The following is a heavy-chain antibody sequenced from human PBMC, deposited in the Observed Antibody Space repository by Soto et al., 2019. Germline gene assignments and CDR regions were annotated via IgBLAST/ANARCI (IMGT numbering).Heavy chain of an antibody. CDR1: GFTLSSFW. CDR2: ISGSGGST. CDR3: AKFNKQWLVIGAFDI. V-gene: IGHV3-23*01. J-gene: IGHJ3*02. D-gene: IGHD6-19*01. Sequence: GGSLRLSCTASGFTLSSFWMSWVRQAPGKGLEWVSAISGSGGSTYYADSVKGRFTISRDNSRSTLYLQMNSLRAEDTAVYYCAKFNKQWLVIGAFDIWGQGTMVTVSS.